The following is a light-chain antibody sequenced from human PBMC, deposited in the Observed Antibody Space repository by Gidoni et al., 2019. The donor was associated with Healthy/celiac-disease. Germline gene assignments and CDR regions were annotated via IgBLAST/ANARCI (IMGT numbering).Light chain of an antibody. Sequence: SYELTQPPPVSVSPGQTARITCSGDALQKQYAYCYQQKPGQAPVLVIYKDSERPSVIPERFSGSSSGTTVTLTISGVQAEDEADYYCQSADSSGTVVFGGGTKLTVL. CDR1: ALQKQY. CDR2: KDS. J-gene: IGLJ2*01. V-gene: IGLV3-25*03. CDR3: QSADSSGTVV.